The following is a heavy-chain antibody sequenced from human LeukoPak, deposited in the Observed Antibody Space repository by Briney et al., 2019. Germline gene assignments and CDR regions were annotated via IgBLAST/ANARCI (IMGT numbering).Heavy chain of an antibody. CDR1: GFTFSSYA. Sequence: PGRSLRLSCAASGFTFSSYAMHWVRQAPGKGLEWVAVISYDGSNKYYADSVKGRFTISRDNSKNTLYLQLNSLRAEDTAVYYCARDQSYWGQGTLSPSPQ. V-gene: IGHV3-30*04. CDR2: ISYDGSNK. CDR3: ARDQSY. J-gene: IGHJ4*02.